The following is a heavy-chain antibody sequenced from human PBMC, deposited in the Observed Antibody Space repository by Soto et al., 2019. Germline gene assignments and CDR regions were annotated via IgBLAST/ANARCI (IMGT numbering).Heavy chain of an antibody. J-gene: IGHJ3*02. Sequence: GGSLRLSCAASGFTFSSYSMNWVRQAPGKGLEWVSYISSSSSTIYYADSGKGRFTISRDNAKNSLYLQMNSLRAEDTAVYYCARDWSPYYDFWSGYYSPFDAFDIWGQGTMVTVSS. D-gene: IGHD3-3*01. CDR3: ARDWSPYYDFWSGYYSPFDAFDI. CDR2: ISSSSSTI. CDR1: GFTFSSYS. V-gene: IGHV3-48*01.